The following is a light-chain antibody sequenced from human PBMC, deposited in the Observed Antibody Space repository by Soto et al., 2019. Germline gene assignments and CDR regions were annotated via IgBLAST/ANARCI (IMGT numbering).Light chain of an antibody. V-gene: IGLV2-14*03. Sequence: QSVLTQPASVSGSPGQSITISCTGTSRDVGAYDYVSWYLQYPDKAPHLLIYYVDHRPPGVSSRFSGSKSGNTASLTISGLQAEDEGDYYCCSYADGSIYFFGTGTKVTVL. CDR1: SRDVGAYDY. CDR2: YVD. J-gene: IGLJ1*01. CDR3: CSYADGSIYF.